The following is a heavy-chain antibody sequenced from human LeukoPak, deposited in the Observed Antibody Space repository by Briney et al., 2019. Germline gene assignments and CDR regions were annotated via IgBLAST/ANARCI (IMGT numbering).Heavy chain of an antibody. CDR1: GFTFSSNW. CDR3: AMDAAVKDS. D-gene: IGHD4-17*01. J-gene: IGHJ4*02. Sequence: GGSLRLSCAPSGFTFSSNWMHWVRQAPGKGLVWVSHINRDGSTTYYADSVKGRFTISRDNAKNTLYLQMNSLRAEDTAVYYCAMDAAVKDSWGQGTLVTVSS. V-gene: IGHV3-74*01. CDR2: INRDGSTT.